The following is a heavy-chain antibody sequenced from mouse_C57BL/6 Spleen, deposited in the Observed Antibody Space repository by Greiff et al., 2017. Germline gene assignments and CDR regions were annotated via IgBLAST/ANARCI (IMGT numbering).Heavy chain of an antibody. CDR2: IWSGGST. CDR3: ASGGYYGYDSAMDY. D-gene: IGHD2-2*01. CDR1: GFSLTSYG. Sequence: VQRVESGPGLVQPSQSLSITCTVSGFSLTSYGVHWVRQSPGKGLEWLGVIWSGGSTDYNAAFISRLSISKDNPKSQVFFKMNSLQADDTAIYCCASGGYYGYDSAMDYWGQGTSVTVSS. V-gene: IGHV2-2*01. J-gene: IGHJ4*01.